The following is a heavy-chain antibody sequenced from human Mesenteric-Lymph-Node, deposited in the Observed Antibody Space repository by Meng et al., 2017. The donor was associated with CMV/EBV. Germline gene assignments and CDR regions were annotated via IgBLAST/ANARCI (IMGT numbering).Heavy chain of an antibody. CDR3: ARGSSYDILTGYFDY. D-gene: IGHD3-9*01. V-gene: IGHV4-34*01. CDR1: VGSFSGYY. J-gene: IGHJ4*02. CDR2: INHSVST. Sequence: QWAAGLLKPSATLSVNGAAYVGSFSGYYWNWIRQSPEKVLEWIGEINHSVSTTYNPSFTSRIIISVDTSTNQLSLNMSSVTAADTAVYYCARGSSYDILTGYFDYWGQGALVTSPQ.